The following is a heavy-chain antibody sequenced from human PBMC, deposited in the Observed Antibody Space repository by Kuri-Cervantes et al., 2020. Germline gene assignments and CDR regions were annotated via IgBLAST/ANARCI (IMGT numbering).Heavy chain of an antibody. D-gene: IGHD6-19*01. CDR2: IWYDGSNK. CDR1: GFTFSSYG. CDR3: ARGSSVADQAFDI. J-gene: IGHJ3*02. V-gene: IGHV3-33*01. Sequence: GGSLRLSCAASGFTFSSYGMHWVRQAPGKGLEWVAVIWYDGSNKYYADSVKGRFTISRDNSKNTLYLQMNSLRAEDTAVYYCARGSSVADQAFDIWGQGTMVTVSS.